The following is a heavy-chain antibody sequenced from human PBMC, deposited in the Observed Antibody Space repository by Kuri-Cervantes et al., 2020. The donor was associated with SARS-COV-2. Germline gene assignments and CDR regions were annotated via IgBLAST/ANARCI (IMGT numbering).Heavy chain of an antibody. CDR1: GFTFSSYA. Sequence: GGSLRLSCAASGFTFSSYAMSWVRQAPGKGLEWVSDISGSGRRTYYADSVKGRFTISRDNSKNTLYLQMNSLRAEDTAIYYCARDQSITMIVVVNRDAFDIWGQGTMVTVSS. V-gene: IGHV3-23*01. D-gene: IGHD3-22*01. CDR2: ISGSGRRT. CDR3: ARDQSITMIVVVNRDAFDI. J-gene: IGHJ3*02.